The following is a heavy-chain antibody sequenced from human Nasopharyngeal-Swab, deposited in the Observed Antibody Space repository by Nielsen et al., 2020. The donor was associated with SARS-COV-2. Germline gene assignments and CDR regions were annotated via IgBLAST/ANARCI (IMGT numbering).Heavy chain of an antibody. CDR1: GFTFSSLW. Sequence: GGSLRLSCAAPGFTFSSLWMSWVRQVPGKGLEWVADINPDGSEKFYVDSVKGRFTISRDNAKNSMSLQMNSLRVEDTAVYYCARDWSRAADVWGQGTMVTVSS. D-gene: IGHD2-15*01. CDR3: ARDWSRAADV. CDR2: INPDGSEK. V-gene: IGHV3-7*01. J-gene: IGHJ3*01.